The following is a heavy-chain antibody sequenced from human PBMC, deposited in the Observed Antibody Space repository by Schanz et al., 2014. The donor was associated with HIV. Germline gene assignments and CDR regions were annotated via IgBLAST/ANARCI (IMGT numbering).Heavy chain of an antibody. V-gene: IGHV3-21*04. CDR1: GFIFGDYP. Sequence: DVQLVESGGGLLKPGRSLRLSCTASGFIFGDYPMSWFRQAPGKGLEWVSSISYTGTYMYYADSVKGRFTISRDNAKNSLYLQMNSLNIEDTAVYYCRGYRFYYGVDFWGQGTTVTVS. CDR3: RGYRFYYGVDF. D-gene: IGHD5-18*01. CDR2: ISYTGTYM. J-gene: IGHJ6*02.